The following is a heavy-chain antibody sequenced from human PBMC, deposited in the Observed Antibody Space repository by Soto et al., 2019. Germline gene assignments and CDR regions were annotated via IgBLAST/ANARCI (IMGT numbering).Heavy chain of an antibody. CDR1: GFTFSSYS. CDR3: ARDRIGDTAIDY. CDR2: IRTSSSYM. D-gene: IGHD5-18*01. Sequence: GGSLRLSCAASGFTFSSYSMNWFRQAPGKGLEWVSSIRTSSSYMYYADSVKGRFTISRDNAKNSLYLQMNSLRAEDTAVYYCARDRIGDTAIDYWGQGTLVTVSS. J-gene: IGHJ4*02. V-gene: IGHV3-21*01.